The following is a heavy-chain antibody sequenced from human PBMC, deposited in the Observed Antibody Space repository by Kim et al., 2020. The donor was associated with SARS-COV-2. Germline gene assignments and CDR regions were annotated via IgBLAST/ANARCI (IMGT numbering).Heavy chain of an antibody. V-gene: IGHV3-23*01. CDR3: AKDSRVFGAFDL. Sequence: GGSLRLSCAASGFTFSSYAMSWVRQAPGKGLEWVSAISGSGGNTYYADSVKGRFTISRDNSQNTLYLQMNSLRAEDTAVYYCAKDSRVFGAFDLWGRGTLVTVSS. CDR2: ISGSGGNT. J-gene: IGHJ2*01. CDR1: GFTFSSYA. D-gene: IGHD3-16*01.